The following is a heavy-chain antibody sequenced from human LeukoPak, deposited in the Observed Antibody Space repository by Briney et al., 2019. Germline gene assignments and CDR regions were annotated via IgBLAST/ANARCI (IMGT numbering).Heavy chain of an antibody. V-gene: IGHV3-23*01. J-gene: IGHJ4*02. CDR3: AKAMAPTTVVTPVDY. CDR1: GFTFSSYA. Sequence: PGGSLRLSCAASGFTFSSYAMTWVRQAPGKGLEWVSAISGSGGTTCYADSVKGRFTISRDNSKNTLYLQMNSLRAEDTAVYYCAKAMAPTTVVTPVDYWGQGTLVTVSS. CDR2: ISGSGGTT. D-gene: IGHD4-23*01.